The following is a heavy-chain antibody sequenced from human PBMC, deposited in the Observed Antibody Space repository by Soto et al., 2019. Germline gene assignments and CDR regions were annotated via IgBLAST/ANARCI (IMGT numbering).Heavy chain of an antibody. Sequence: GASVKVSCKASGYTFTKFHLHWVRQAPGQRLEWMGWINAGNGNTKYSQKFQGRVTITRDTSASTAYMELSSLRSEDTAVYYCARVPMNPLRYSSSWYRRGEGMEYFQHWGQGTQVTVSS. D-gene: IGHD6-13*01. V-gene: IGHV1-3*01. CDR3: ARVPMNPLRYSSSWYRRGEGMEYFQH. CDR2: INAGNGNT. CDR1: GYTFTKFH. J-gene: IGHJ1*01.